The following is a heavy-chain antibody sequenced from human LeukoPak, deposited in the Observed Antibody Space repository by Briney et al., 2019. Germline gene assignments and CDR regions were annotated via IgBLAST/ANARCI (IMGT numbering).Heavy chain of an antibody. J-gene: IGHJ5*02. CDR2: ISGSGGST. D-gene: IGHD3-10*01. CDR1: GFTFSSYA. Sequence: GGSLRLSCAASGFTFSSYAMSWVRQAPGKGLGWGSAISGSGGSTYYADSVKGRFTISRDNSKNTLYLQMNSLRAEDTAVYYCAKMVPVGDWFHPWGQGTLVTVSS. V-gene: IGHV3-23*01. CDR3: AKMVPVGDWFHP.